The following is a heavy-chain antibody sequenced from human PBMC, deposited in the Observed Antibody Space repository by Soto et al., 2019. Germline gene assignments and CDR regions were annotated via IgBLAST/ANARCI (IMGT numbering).Heavy chain of an antibody. J-gene: IGHJ5*02. CDR1: GFVVNETY. CDR2: TYSGGST. Sequence: EVQVVESGGGLIQPGGSLRLSCAVSGFVVNETYMSWVRQAPGRGLQWVSFTYSGGSTYYADSVKGRFTISRDSSRNTLDLQMNSLRVEDTAVYYCARDCGGGSCYPALGAWGQGTLVTVSS. V-gene: IGHV3-53*01. D-gene: IGHD2-15*01. CDR3: ARDCGGGSCYPALGA.